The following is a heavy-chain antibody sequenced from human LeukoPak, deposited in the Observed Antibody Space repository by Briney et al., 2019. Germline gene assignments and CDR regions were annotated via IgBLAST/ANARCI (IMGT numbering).Heavy chain of an antibody. D-gene: IGHD3-22*01. Sequence: GGSLRLSCAASGFTFSNFGMNWVRQAPGKGLEWVSHITPTSRYSDYADSVKGRFTISRDNAKSSLYLQMSSLRVEDTAIYFCARVDDSGYLWDYWGQGTLVTVSS. J-gene: IGHJ4*02. CDR2: ITPTSRYS. CDR1: GFTFSNFG. V-gene: IGHV3-21*06. CDR3: ARVDDSGYLWDY.